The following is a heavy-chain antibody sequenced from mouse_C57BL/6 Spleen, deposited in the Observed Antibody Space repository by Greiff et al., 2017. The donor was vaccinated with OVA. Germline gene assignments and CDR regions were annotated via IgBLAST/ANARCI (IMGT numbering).Heavy chain of an antibody. V-gene: IGHV1-59*01. Sequence: QVQLQQPGAELVRPGTSVKLSCKASGYTFTSYWMHWVKQRPGQGLEWIGVIDPSDSYTNYNQKFKGKATLTVDTSSSTAYMQLSSLTSEDSAVYYCARRSGPHFDYWGQGTTLTVSS. CDR3: ARRSGPHFDY. CDR2: IDPSDSYT. CDR1: GYTFTSYW. J-gene: IGHJ2*01. D-gene: IGHD4-1*01.